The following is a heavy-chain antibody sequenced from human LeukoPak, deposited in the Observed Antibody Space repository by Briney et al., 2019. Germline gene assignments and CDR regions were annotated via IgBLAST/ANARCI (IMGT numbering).Heavy chain of an antibody. CDR1: GFTFSSYG. V-gene: IGHV3-30*02. CDR2: IRYDGSNK. J-gene: IGHJ3*02. Sequence: PGGSLRLSCAASGFTFSSYGMHWVRQAPGKGLEWVAFIRYDGSNKYYADSVKGRFTISRDNSKNTLYLQMNSLRAEDTAVYYCARDGGIRGHDAFDIWGQGTMVTVSS. D-gene: IGHD4-23*01. CDR3: ARDGGIRGHDAFDI.